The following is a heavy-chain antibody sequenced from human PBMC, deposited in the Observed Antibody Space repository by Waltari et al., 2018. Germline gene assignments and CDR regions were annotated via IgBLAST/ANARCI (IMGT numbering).Heavy chain of an antibody. D-gene: IGHD4-17*01. V-gene: IGHV3-21*01. CDR2: ISSSSSYI. Sequence: EVQLVESGGGLVKPGGSLSLSCAASGFTFSSSTMNWVRQAPGKGLEGVSSISSSSSYIYYADSVKGRFTISRDNAKNSLYLQMNSLRAEDTAVYYCARDPYGDYWGQGTLVTVSS. J-gene: IGHJ4*02. CDR1: GFTFSSST. CDR3: ARDPYGDY.